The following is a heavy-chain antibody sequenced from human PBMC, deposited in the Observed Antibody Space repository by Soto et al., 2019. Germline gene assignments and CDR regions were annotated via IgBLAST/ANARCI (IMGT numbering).Heavy chain of an antibody. J-gene: IGHJ3*02. CDR2: ISWNSGSI. V-gene: IGHV3-9*01. CDR1: GFTFDDYA. CDR3: AKDKSDGYTAFDI. Sequence: GGSLRLSCAASGFTFDDYAMHWVRQAPGKGLEWVSGISWNSGSIGYADSVKGRFTISRDNAKNSLYLQMNSLRAEDTALYYCAKDKSDGYTAFDIWGQGXMVTV. D-gene: IGHD5-12*01.